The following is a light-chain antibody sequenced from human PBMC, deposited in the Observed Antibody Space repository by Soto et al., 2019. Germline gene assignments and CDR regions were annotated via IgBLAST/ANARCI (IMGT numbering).Light chain of an antibody. J-gene: IGLJ2*01. CDR2: DVS. CDR3: SSYTGSTTLVI. Sequence: QSALTQPASVSGSPGQSITISCTGTSSDVGGYNYVSWYQQHPGKAPKLMIYDVSNRPSGVSNRFSGSRSGNTASLTISGIQAEHEDHYYCSSYTGSTTLVIFGGGTKLTVL. CDR1: SSDVGGYNY. V-gene: IGLV2-14*03.